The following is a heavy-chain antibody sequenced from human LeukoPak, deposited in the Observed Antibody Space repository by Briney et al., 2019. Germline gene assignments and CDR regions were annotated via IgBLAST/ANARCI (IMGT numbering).Heavy chain of an antibody. CDR1: GGSISSYH. V-gene: IGHV4-59*01. J-gene: IGHJ6*02. D-gene: IGHD3-3*01. Sequence: SETLSLTCTVPGGSISSYHWSWIRQPPGKGLERIGHIYYTGSTNYNPSLKSRVTISLDTSKNQFSLKLSSVTAADTAVYYCTRSLGVVIHGGMDVWGQGTTVTVSS. CDR3: TRSLGVVIHGGMDV. CDR2: IYYTGST.